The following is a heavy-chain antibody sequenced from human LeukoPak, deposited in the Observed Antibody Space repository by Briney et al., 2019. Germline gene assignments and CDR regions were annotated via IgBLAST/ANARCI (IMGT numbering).Heavy chain of an antibody. J-gene: IGHJ4*02. CDR2: ISGSGGST. CDR1: GFTFSSYA. CDR3: ARQRTTVTYPDY. D-gene: IGHD4-11*01. V-gene: IGHV3-23*01. Sequence: PGGSLRLSCAASGFTFSSYAMSWVRQAPGKGPEWVSAISGSGGSTYYADSVKGRFTISRDNSKNTLYLQMNSLRAEDTAVYYCARQRTTVTYPDYWGQGTLVTVSS.